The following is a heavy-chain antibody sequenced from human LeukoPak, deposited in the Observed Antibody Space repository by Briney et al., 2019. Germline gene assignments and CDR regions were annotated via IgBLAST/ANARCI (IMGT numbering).Heavy chain of an antibody. D-gene: IGHD5-12*01. CDR1: GDSINSNNFY. J-gene: IGHJ4*01. CDR3: ARRVIVATIDY. Sequence: SETLSLTCTVSGDSINSNNFYWAWIRQPPGKGLEWLGSIYYGRNTFYNPSLKSRLTISPGASKNQFSLKLSSVTATDTAVYYCARRVIVATIDYWGQGALVTVSS. CDR2: IYYGRNT. V-gene: IGHV4-39*01.